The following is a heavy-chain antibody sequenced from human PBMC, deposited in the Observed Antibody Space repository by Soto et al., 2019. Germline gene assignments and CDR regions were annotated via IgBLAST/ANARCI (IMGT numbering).Heavy chain of an antibody. CDR3: AKDYYDIWTGYYHYFDS. J-gene: IGHJ4*02. V-gene: IGHV3-30*18. CDR1: GFTFSSYG. CDR2: ISHDGSNK. D-gene: IGHD3-9*01. Sequence: QVQLVESGGGVVQPGRSLRLSCAASGFTFSSYGMHWVRQAPGKGLEWVAVISHDGSNKYYADSVKGRFTISRDNSKNTLYLQMNSLRAEDTAVYYSAKDYYDIWTGYYHYFDSWGQGTLVTVSS.